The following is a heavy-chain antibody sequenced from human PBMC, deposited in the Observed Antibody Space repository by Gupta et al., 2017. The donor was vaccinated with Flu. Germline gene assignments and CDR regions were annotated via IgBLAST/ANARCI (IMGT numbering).Heavy chain of an antibody. CDR2: IWSDGRNK. J-gene: IGHJ3*02. V-gene: IGHV3-33*01. Sequence: GRRAPVRGLEWVAVIWSDGRNKYYANSVKGRFTFSRDNSKNTLSLQMNSLRAEDTAVYYCARERGPFDAFDIWGQGTMVTVSS. CDR3: ARERGPFDAFDI.